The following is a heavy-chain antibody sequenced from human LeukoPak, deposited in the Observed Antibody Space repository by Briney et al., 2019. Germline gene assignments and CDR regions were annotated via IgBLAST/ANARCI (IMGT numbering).Heavy chain of an antibody. CDR3: AREGPSSHRVVVVAATGAFDY. Sequence: GGSLRLSCAASGFTFSSYGMHWVRQAPGKGLEWVAVISYDGSNKYYADSVKGRFTISRGNSKNTLYLQMNSLRAEDTAVYYCAREGPSSHRVVVVAATGAFDYWGQGTLVTVSS. J-gene: IGHJ4*02. CDR1: GFTFSSYG. V-gene: IGHV3-30*03. CDR2: ISYDGSNK. D-gene: IGHD2-15*01.